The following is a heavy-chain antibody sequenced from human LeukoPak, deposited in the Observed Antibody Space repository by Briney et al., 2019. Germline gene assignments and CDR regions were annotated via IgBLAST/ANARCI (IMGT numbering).Heavy chain of an antibody. D-gene: IGHD2-8*01. CDR2: IYYSGST. J-gene: IGHJ5*02. CDR1: GGSISSSSYY. Sequence: PSETLSLTCTVSGGSISSSSYYWGWIRQPPGKGLEWIGNIYYSGSTYYSSSLKSRVIISVDTSKNQFSLKLSSVTAADTAVYYCAREKYGGGYNWFDPWGQGTLVTVSS. CDR3: AREKYGGGYNWFDP. V-gene: IGHV4-39*07.